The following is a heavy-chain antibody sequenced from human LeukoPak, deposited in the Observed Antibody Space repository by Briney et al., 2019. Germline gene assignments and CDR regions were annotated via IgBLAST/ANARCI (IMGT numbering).Heavy chain of an antibody. Sequence: GGSLRLSCAASGFTFSNAWMSWVRQAPGKGLEWVGRIKSKTDGGTTDYAAPVKGRFSISRDDSKNTLYLQMNNLQTEDTAVYYCTTRTDSSGILDYWGQGTLVTVSS. CDR1: GFTFSNAW. D-gene: IGHD4-23*01. CDR2: IKSKTDGGTT. V-gene: IGHV3-15*01. J-gene: IGHJ4*02. CDR3: TTRTDSSGILDY.